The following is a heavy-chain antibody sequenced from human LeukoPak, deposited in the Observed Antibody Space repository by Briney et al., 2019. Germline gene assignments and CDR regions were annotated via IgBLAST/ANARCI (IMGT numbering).Heavy chain of an antibody. J-gene: IGHJ6*01. CDR3: ARDPIYDSGSHSTPQGMDV. D-gene: IGHD3-10*01. CDR2: ISGSGIVT. CDR1: GFTFAKFA. V-gene: IGHV3-23*01. Sequence: GESLRLSCAISGFTFAKFAMSWVRQAPGKGLEWVSTISGSGIVTYYADSVRGRFTISRDNSNKTVYLQMNSLRADDTAVYYCARDPIYDSGSHSTPQGMDVWGQGTTVTVSS.